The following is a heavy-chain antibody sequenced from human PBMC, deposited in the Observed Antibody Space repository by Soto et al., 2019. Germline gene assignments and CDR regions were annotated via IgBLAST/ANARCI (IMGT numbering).Heavy chain of an antibody. V-gene: IGHV3-13*01. CDR3: ARGRLISLYYFDY. CDR1: GFTFSNYD. Sequence: EVQLVESGGGLVQPGGSLRLSCAASGFTFSNYDMHWVRQVTGKGLEWVSTIGTAGDTYYPGSVKGRFTISRENAKNSLYLQMNSLRAEDTAVYYCARGRLISLYYFDYWGQGTLVTVSP. D-gene: IGHD2-15*01. J-gene: IGHJ4*02. CDR2: IGTAGDT.